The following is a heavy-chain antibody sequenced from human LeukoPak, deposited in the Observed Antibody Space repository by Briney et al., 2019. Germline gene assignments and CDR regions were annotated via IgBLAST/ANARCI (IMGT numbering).Heavy chain of an antibody. Sequence: GRSLRLSCAASGFTFSSYAIHWVRQAPGKGLEWVAVISYDGSNKYYADSVKGRFTISRDNSKNTLYLRMNSLRAEGTAVYYCQGSYDAFDIWGQGTMVTVSS. J-gene: IGHJ3*02. CDR2: ISYDGSNK. CDR3: QGSYDAFDI. CDR1: GFTFSSYA. D-gene: IGHD1-26*01. V-gene: IGHV3-30-3*01.